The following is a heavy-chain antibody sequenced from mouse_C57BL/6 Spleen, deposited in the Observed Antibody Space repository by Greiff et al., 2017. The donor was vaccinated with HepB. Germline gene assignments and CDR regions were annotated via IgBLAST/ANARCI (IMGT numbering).Heavy chain of an antibody. D-gene: IGHD2-14*01. Sequence: DVHLVESGGGLVKPGGLLKRACAASGFTSSSYAMSWVRQLPETRLVWVATISDGGSCAYFADHVKARSTISRDNAKNNLYLQLSHVKSEDTAMYYCGGVGEYDVAWFACWGRGALVTVRA. CDR3: GGVGEYDVAWFAC. CDR1: GFTSSSYA. V-gene: IGHV5-4*01. CDR2: ISDGGSCA. J-gene: IGHJ3*01.